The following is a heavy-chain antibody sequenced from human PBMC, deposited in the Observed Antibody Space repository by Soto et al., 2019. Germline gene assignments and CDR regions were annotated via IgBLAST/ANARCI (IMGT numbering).Heavy chain of an antibody. CDR3: ARLLTRPSNRYYYYYGMDV. J-gene: IGHJ6*02. V-gene: IGHV1-69*13. Sequence: SVKVSCKASGGTFSSYAISWVRQAPGQGLEWMGGIIPIFGTANYAQKFQGRVTITADESTSTAYMELSSLRSEDTAVYYCARLLTRPSNRYYYYYGMDVWGQGITVTVSS. CDR2: IIPIFGTA. D-gene: IGHD4-4*01. CDR1: GGTFSSYA.